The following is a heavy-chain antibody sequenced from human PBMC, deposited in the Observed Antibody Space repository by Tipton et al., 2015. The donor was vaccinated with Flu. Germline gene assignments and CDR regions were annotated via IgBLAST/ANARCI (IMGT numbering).Heavy chain of an antibody. CDR1: RGSIRSSYW. V-gene: IGHV4-4*02. CDR2: IFHTGTT. D-gene: IGHD3-10*01. CDR3: ASSPLGGTFDI. Sequence: TLSLTCAVSRGSIRSSYWWSWVRQPPGKGLEWIGLIFHTGTTNYTPSLKSRATISVDKSRNQFSLKLTSVTAADTAIYYCASSPLGGTFDIWGQGTTVTVSS. J-gene: IGHJ3*02.